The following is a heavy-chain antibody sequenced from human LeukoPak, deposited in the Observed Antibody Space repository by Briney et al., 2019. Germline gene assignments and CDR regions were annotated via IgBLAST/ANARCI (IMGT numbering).Heavy chain of an antibody. J-gene: IGHJ4*02. D-gene: IGHD1-26*01. CDR2: INPKSGDT. V-gene: IGHV1-2*02. CDR3: ASDGESSGSDDFDY. CDR1: GYTFTDYY. Sequence: ASVKVSCKASGYTFTDYYLHWVRQAPGQGPEWMGWINPKSGDTKYAQKFQGRVTMTRDSSISTAYMEVSRLRSDDTAVYYCASDGESSGSDDFDYWGQGTLVTVSS.